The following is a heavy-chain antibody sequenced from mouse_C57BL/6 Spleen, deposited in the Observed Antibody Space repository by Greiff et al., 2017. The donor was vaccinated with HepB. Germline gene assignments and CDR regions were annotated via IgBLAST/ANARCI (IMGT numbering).Heavy chain of an antibody. CDR2: IDPSDSYT. V-gene: IGHV1-69*01. Sequence: QVQLQQPGAELVMPGASVKLSCKASGYTFTSYWMHWVKQRPGQGLEWIGEIDPSDSYTNYNQKFKGKSTLTVDKSSSTAYMQLSSLTSEDSAVYYCARDGLYFDYWGQGTTLTVSS. J-gene: IGHJ2*01. CDR1: GYTFTSYW. CDR3: ARDGLYFDY. D-gene: IGHD2-3*01.